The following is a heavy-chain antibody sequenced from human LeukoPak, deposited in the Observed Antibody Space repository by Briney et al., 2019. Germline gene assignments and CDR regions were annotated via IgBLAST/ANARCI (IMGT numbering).Heavy chain of an antibody. J-gene: IGHJ4*02. CDR2: IFYSGDT. Sequence: PSETLSLTCTVSGGSIKSSSYYWVWIRQPPGMGLEWIGSIFYSGDTYYNPSLKSRVTISVDTSRNQFSLRLSSVTAADTAVYFCARTTGLSYGLNYWGQGTLVTFTS. V-gene: IGHV4-39*01. CDR1: GGSIKSSSYY. D-gene: IGHD5-18*01. CDR3: ARTTGLSYGLNY.